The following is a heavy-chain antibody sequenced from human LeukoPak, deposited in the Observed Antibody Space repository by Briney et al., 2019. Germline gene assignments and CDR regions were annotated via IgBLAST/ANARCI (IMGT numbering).Heavy chain of an antibody. CDR2: ISYDGSNK. CDR1: GFTFSSYA. D-gene: IGHD3-10*01. J-gene: IGHJ4*02. CDR3: AIDLLLWIGELFGYFDY. V-gene: IGHV3-30*04. Sequence: GGSLRLSCAASGFTFSSYAMHWVRQAPGKGLEWVAVISYDGSNKYYADSVKGRFTISRDNSKNTLYLQMNSLRAEDTAVYYCAIDLLLWIGELFGYFDYWGQGNLVTVSS.